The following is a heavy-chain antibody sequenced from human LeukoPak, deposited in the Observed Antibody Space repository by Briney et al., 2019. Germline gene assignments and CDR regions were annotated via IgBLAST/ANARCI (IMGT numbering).Heavy chain of an antibody. CDR3: ARDQACSGGSCYPTLFDY. D-gene: IGHD2-15*01. J-gene: IGHJ4*02. CDR2: IYHSGST. CDR1: GGSISSSSYY. V-gene: IGHV4-39*07. Sequence: SETLSLTCTVSGGSISSSSYYWGWIRQPPGKGLEWIGSIYHSGSTYYNPSLKSRVTISVDTSKNQFSLKLSSVTAADTAVYYCARDQACSGGSCYPTLFDYWGQGTLVTVSS.